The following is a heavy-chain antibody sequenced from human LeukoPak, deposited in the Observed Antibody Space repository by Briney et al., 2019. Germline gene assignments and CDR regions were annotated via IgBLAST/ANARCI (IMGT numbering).Heavy chain of an antibody. CDR3: ARVYEYSGGNQYYFGY. Sequence: SGTLSLTCAVSGGSISSSNWWSWIRQPPGKGLEWIGSIYHSGSTYYNPSLKSRVTISVDTSKNQFSLKLSSVTAADTAEYYCARVYEYSGGNQYYFGYWGQGTLVTVSS. J-gene: IGHJ4*02. V-gene: IGHV4-4*02. D-gene: IGHD1-26*01. CDR1: GGSISSSNW. CDR2: IYHSGST.